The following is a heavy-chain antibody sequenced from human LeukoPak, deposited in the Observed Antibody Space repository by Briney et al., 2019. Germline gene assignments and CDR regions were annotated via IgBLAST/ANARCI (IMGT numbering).Heavy chain of an antibody. V-gene: IGHV4-34*01. Sequence: SETLSLTCAVYGGSLSGYYWSWIRQPPGKGLEWIGEINHSGSTNYNPSLKSRVTISVDTSKNQFSLKLSSVTAADTAVYYCARRRIAARPVAFDIWGQGTMVTVSS. D-gene: IGHD6-6*01. CDR3: ARRRIAARPVAFDI. J-gene: IGHJ3*02. CDR1: GGSLSGYY. CDR2: INHSGST.